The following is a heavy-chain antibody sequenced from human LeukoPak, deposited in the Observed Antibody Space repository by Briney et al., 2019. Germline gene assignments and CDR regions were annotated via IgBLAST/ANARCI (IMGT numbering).Heavy chain of an antibody. Sequence: SETLSLTCTVSGGSISSSSYYWGWIRQPPGKGLEWIGSIYYSGSTYYNPSLKSRVTISVDTSKNQFSLKLSSVTAADTAVYYCARDFYYDSSGHPDYWGQGTLVTVSS. CDR1: GGSISSSSYY. V-gene: IGHV4-39*07. D-gene: IGHD3-22*01. CDR2: IYYSGST. J-gene: IGHJ4*02. CDR3: ARDFYYDSSGHPDY.